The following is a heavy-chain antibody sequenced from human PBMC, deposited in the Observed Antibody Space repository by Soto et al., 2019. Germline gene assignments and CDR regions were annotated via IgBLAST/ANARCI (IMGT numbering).Heavy chain of an antibody. J-gene: IGHJ4*02. CDR3: ARGRGLRYFDWLLN. Sequence: GXSVKVSCKASAYTFTSYDINWVRQATGQGLEWMGWINPNSGNTGYAQKFQGRVTMTRNTSISTAYMELGSLRSEDTAVYYFARGRGLRYFDWLLNWGQGTLVTGSS. D-gene: IGHD3-9*01. V-gene: IGHV1-8*01. CDR1: AYTFTSYD. CDR2: INPNSGNT.